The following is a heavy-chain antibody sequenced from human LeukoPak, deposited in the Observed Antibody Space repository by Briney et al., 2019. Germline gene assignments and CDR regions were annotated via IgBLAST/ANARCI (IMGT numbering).Heavy chain of an antibody. CDR2: INPSGGST. CDR1: GYTFTSHY. Sequence: ASVKVSCETSGYTFTSHYLHWVRQAPGQGLEWMGIINPSGGSTSFSQKFRGRVTMTRDTSTSSVFMELSRLKSEDTAVYYCATDVGGTRVVPTYYFQYWGQGTLVT. D-gene: IGHD2-2*01. J-gene: IGHJ4*02. CDR3: ATDVGGTRVVPTYYFQY. V-gene: IGHV1-46*01.